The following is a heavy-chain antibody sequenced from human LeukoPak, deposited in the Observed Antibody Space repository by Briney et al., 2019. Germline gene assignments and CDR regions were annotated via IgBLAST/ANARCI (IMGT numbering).Heavy chain of an antibody. CDR2: ISASGGST. V-gene: IGHV3-23*01. D-gene: IGHD3-10*01. Sequence: GGSLRLSCVASGFTFSNYVMSWVRQAPGKGLEWVSTISASGGSTYYADSVKGRFTISRDNSQNTLFLQMNTVRTTAVYYCAKGFNYGSGRYEYYQHWGQGTLVTVSS. CDR1: GFTFSNYV. CDR3: AKGFNYGSGRYEYYQH. J-gene: IGHJ1*01.